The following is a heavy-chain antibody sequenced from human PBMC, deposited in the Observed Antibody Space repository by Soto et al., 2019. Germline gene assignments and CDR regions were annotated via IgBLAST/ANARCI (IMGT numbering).Heavy chain of an antibody. V-gene: IGHV3-30-3*01. CDR1: GFTFSSYS. CDR3: ARGMTTVTTGYDFDY. CDR2: ISYDGSNK. Sequence: GGSLRLSCAAPGFTFSSYSMHWVRQAPGKGLEWVALISYDGSNKYYADSVKGRFTISRDKSKNTLSLQLNSLRAEDTAVYYCARGMTTVTTGYDFDYWGQGTLVTVSS. D-gene: IGHD4-17*01. J-gene: IGHJ4*02.